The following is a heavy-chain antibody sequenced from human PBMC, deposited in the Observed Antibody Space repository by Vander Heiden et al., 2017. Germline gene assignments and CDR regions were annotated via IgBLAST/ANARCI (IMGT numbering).Heavy chain of an antibody. CDR1: GFNVRYYA. V-gene: IGHV3-23*04. J-gene: IGHJ5*01. Sequence: EVQLVESGGGWVPPGASPRVSCHASGFNVRYYAMTWVRQAPGKGLEWVSTIGGSGNDADYAGSVKGRFIISRDNSKNTLYLQMNSLRAGDTALYYCAKEGLWYGGNWFDPWGQGTLVTVSS. CDR2: IGGSGNDA. D-gene: IGHD3-10*01. CDR3: AKEGLWYGGNWFDP.